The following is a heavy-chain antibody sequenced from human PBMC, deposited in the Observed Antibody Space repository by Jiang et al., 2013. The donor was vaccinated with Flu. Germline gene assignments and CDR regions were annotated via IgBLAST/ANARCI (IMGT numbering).Heavy chain of an antibody. Sequence: TLSLTCTVSGGSISSYHWSWMWQPPGKGLEWIGYIYYSGSTNYNPSLKSRVTISVDKSKNQFSLKLRSVTAADTAVYYCAREGVVVGAFDIWGQGTMVTVSS. CDR2: IYYSGST. CDR1: GGSISSYH. V-gene: IGHV4-59*01. D-gene: IGHD2-15*01. CDR3: AREGVVVGAFDI. J-gene: IGHJ3*02.